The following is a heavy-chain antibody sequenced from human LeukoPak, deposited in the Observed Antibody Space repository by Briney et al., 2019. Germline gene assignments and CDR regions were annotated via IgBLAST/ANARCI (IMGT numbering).Heavy chain of an antibody. V-gene: IGHV4-59*01. D-gene: IGHD3-22*01. J-gene: IGHJ2*01. CDR1: GGSISSYY. CDR2: IYYSGNT. CDR3: ARNRDSSGLRDFAL. Sequence: SETLSLTCTVSGGSISSYYWSWIRQPPGKGLEWIGYIYYSGNTNYNPSLKSRVSISIDTSKNQFSLQLSSVTAADTAVYYCARNRDSSGLRDFALWGRGTLVTVSA.